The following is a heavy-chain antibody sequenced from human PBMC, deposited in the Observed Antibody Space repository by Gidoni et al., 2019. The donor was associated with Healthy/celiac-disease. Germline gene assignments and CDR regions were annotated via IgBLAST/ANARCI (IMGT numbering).Heavy chain of an antibody. CDR1: GGSIRSCGYY. D-gene: IGHD3-22*01. CDR3: ARASNYYDSHNAFDI. J-gene: IGHJ3*02. CDR2: IYYSGRT. V-gene: IGHV4-31*03. Sequence: QVQLQESGPGLVKPSQTLSLPCTVSGGSIRSCGYYWSWIRQHPGKGLEWIGYIYYSGRTYYNPSLKSRVTISVDTSKNQFSLKLSSVTAADTAVYYCARASNYYDSHNAFDIWGQGTMVTVSS.